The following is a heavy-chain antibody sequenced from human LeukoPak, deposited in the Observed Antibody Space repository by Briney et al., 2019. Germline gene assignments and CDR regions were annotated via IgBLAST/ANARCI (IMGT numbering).Heavy chain of an antibody. V-gene: IGHV4-59*01. CDR1: GGSISDYQ. Sequence: SETLSLTCSVSGGSISDYQWNWIRQPPGKGLEWIGHIHFSGSTKSNPSLKSRVTITVDTSRNHFSLNLLSVTAADTAMYYCARAGRPGNYYSYMDVWGNGTMFTVSS. CDR2: IHFSGST. J-gene: IGHJ6*03. CDR3: ARAGRPGNYYSYMDV. D-gene: IGHD6-6*01.